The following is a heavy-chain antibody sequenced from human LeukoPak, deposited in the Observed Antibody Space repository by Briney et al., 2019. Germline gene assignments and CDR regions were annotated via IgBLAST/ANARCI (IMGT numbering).Heavy chain of an antibody. D-gene: IGHD3-3*01. CDR2: IYPGDSDT. CDR3: ARAYDFWSGENWFDP. V-gene: IGHV5-51*01. Sequence: GESLQISCQGSGYRFTSYWIGWVRPMPGKGLEGMGIIYPGDSDTRYSPSFQGQVTISADKSISTAYLQWSSLKASDTAMYYCARAYDFWSGENWFDPWGQGTLVTVSS. J-gene: IGHJ5*02. CDR1: GYRFTSYW.